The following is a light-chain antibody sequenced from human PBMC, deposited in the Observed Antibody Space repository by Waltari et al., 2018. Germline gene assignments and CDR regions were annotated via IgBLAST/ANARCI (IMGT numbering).Light chain of an antibody. J-gene: IGLJ2*01. CDR2: QDA. V-gene: IGLV3-1*01. CDR1: QLGSKN. CDR3: RAWDGNALI. Sequence: SYDLTQPPSVSVSPGQTASINCSGRQLGSKNVCWYQQKAGQSPELVMYQDAKRPSGITERFSGSNSGNTATLPISGTQAMDEADYFCRAWDGNALIFGGGTKLTVL.